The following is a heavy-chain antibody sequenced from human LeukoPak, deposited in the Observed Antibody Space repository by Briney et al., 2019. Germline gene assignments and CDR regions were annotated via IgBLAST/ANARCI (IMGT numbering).Heavy chain of an antibody. D-gene: IGHD3-22*01. Sequence: SVKVSCKASGFHFTSFSMQCVRQARGQRLEWIGWIAVGSGNTNYAQKFQGRVTITRDMSTSTAYMELSSLRSEDTALYYCAARFRRGYYYYVDYWGQGTLVTVSS. V-gene: IGHV1-58*02. CDR3: AARFRRGYYYYVDY. J-gene: IGHJ4*02. CDR1: GFHFTSFS. CDR2: IAVGSGNT.